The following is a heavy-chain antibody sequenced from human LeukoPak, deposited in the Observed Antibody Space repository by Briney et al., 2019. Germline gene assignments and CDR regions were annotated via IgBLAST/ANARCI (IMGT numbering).Heavy chain of an antibody. Sequence: PGGSLRPSCAASGFTFRSYAMSWVPQAPGRGLEWVSGISGGGATSYYADSVKGRFTISRDRSMSTVYLQMDSLRAEDTAIYYCAKDVVNSVPRGYFAYWGQGTMVTVSS. J-gene: IGHJ4*02. CDR2: ISGGGATS. D-gene: IGHD3-10*01. CDR3: AKDVVNSVPRGYFAY. V-gene: IGHV3-23*01. CDR1: GFTFRSYA.